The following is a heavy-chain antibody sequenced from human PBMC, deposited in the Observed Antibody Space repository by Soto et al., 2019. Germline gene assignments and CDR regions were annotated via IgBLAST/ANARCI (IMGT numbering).Heavy chain of an antibody. D-gene: IGHD2-21*01. CDR2: IIPLFGTT. V-gene: IGHV1-69*01. Sequence: QVQLVQSGAEVKKPGSSLKVSCKTSGVTFSTSGISWVRQGPGQGLEWMGGIIPLFGTTKYARKFQGRVSITADDSATTTYLEVSGPNSDDTAIYYCSSVAPSMCGVSNCYRPYSYIDSWGQGSQVVVSS. CDR3: SSVAPSMCGVSNCYRPYSYIDS. CDR1: GVTFSTSG. J-gene: IGHJ4*03.